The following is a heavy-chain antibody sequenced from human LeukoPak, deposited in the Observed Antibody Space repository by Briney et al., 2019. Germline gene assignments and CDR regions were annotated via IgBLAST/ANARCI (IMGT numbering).Heavy chain of an antibody. V-gene: IGHV1-69*06. CDR3: ARDLTTCSGGSCYGYYYMDV. CDR1: GGTFSSYA. Sequence: SVKVSCKASGGTFSSYAISWVRQAPGQGLELMGVIIPSVGTANYAQKFQGRVTITADKSTSTAYMELSGLRSEDTAVYYCARDLTTCSGGSCYGYYYMDVWGKGTTVTTSS. CDR2: IIPSVGTA. D-gene: IGHD2-15*01. J-gene: IGHJ6*03.